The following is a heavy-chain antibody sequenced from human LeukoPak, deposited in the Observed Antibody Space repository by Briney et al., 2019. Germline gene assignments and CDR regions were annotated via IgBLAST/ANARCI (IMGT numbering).Heavy chain of an antibody. CDR3: AKDDLYGASWFDP. CDR2: VYNSGST. D-gene: IGHD4-17*01. Sequence: SETLSLTCTVSSGSISNYYWSWIRQPAGKGLEWIGRVYNSGSTNYNPSLKSRVTMSVGTSKNQFYLNLRSVTAEDTAVYYCAKDDLYGASWFDPWGQGTLVTVSS. J-gene: IGHJ5*02. V-gene: IGHV4-4*07. CDR1: SGSISNYY.